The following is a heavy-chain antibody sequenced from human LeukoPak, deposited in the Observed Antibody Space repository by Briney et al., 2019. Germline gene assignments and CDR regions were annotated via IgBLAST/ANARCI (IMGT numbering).Heavy chain of an antibody. J-gene: IGHJ3*02. D-gene: IGHD1-20*01. Sequence: SQTLSLTCTVSGDSNSSGSYYWSWIRQPAGKGLEWIGRIYISGSTNYNPSLKSRVTMSLDTSKNQFSLKLSSVTAADTAVYYCARERLYNWNDGGGAFDIWGQGTMVTVSS. CDR3: ARERLYNWNDGGGAFDI. CDR2: IYISGST. V-gene: IGHV4-61*02. CDR1: GDSNSSGSYY.